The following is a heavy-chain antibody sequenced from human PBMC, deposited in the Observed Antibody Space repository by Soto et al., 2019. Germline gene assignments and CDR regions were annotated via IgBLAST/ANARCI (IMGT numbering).Heavy chain of an antibody. V-gene: IGHV1-2*02. CDR2: INPNSGGT. CDR1: GYTXSGYY. J-gene: IGHJ5*02. D-gene: IGHD6-19*01. CDR3: ARSIAVAGRNWFDP. Sequence: SXKVSCKASGYTXSGYYMNWVRQAPGQGLEWMGWINPNSGGTNYAQKFQGVVTMTRDTSISTAYMELSRLRSDDTAVYYCARSIAVAGRNWFDPWGQGTLVTVSS.